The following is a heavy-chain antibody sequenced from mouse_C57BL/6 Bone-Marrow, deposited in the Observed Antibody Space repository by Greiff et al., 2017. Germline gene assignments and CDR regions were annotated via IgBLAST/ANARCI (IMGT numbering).Heavy chain of an antibody. J-gene: IGHJ3*01. D-gene: IGHD1-1*01. CDR3: ARWGIYYFGPEAY. V-gene: IGHV1-55*01. Sequence: QVQLQQPGAELVKPGASVKMSCKASGYTFTSYWITWVKQRPGQGLEWIGDIYPGSGSTNYNEKFKSKATLTVDTSSSTAYMQLSSLPSEDSAVXYCARWGIYYFGPEAYWGQGTLVTVSA. CDR2: IYPGSGST. CDR1: GYTFTSYW.